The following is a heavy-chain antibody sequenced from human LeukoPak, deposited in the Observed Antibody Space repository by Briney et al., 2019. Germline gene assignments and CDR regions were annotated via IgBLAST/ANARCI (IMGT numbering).Heavy chain of an antibody. V-gene: IGHV1-69*05. CDR2: IIPIFGTA. Sequence: SVKVSCKASGGTFSSYAISWVRQAPGQGLEWMGGIIPIFGTANYAQKFQGRVHINTDESTSTAYMELSSLRSEDTAVYYCARAPAMVDSYYYYYMDVWGKGTTVTVSS. CDR3: ARAPAMVDSYYYYYMDV. D-gene: IGHD5-18*01. CDR1: GGTFSSYA. J-gene: IGHJ6*03.